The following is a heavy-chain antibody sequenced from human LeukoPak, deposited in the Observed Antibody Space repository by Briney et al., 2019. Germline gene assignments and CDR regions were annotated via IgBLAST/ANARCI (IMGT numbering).Heavy chain of an antibody. Sequence: GRSLRHSCAASGFTFSSYGMHWVRQAPGKGLEWVAVIWYDGSNKYYADSEKGRFTISRDNSKNTLYLQMNSLRAEDTAVYYCARDQVQFLQDYYLDYWGQGTLVTVSS. CDR1: GFTFSSYG. CDR3: ARDQVQFLQDYYLDY. D-gene: IGHD5-24*01. CDR2: IWYDGSNK. V-gene: IGHV3-33*01. J-gene: IGHJ4*02.